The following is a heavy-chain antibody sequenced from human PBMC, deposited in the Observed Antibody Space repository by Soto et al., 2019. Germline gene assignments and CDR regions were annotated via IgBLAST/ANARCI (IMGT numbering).Heavy chain of an antibody. J-gene: IGHJ4*02. Sequence: EVQLVESGGGLVQPGGSLRLSCVASGFTFSNYWIHWVRQAPGEGLVWVSRIKGDVIITNYADSVKGRFTISRDNAKNTVFLQMNSLRAEDTAVYYCARGAFGAYYLDSWGQGTLVIVS. CDR3: ARGAFGAYYLDS. CDR1: GFTFSNYW. V-gene: IGHV3-74*01. D-gene: IGHD3-3*01. CDR2: IKGDVIIT.